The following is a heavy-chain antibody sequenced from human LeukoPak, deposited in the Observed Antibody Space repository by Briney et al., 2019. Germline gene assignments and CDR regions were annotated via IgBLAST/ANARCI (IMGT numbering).Heavy chain of an antibody. CDR3: AKGAPDSITIFGVVIHYFDY. CDR2: ISGSGGST. J-gene: IGHJ4*02. CDR1: GFTFTSYS. V-gene: IGHV3-23*01. Sequence: GGSLRLSCSASGFTFTSYSMDWVRQAPGKGPEWVSAISGSGGSTYYADSVKGRFTISRDNSKNTLYLQMNSLRAEDTAVYYCAKGAPDSITIFGVVIHYFDYWGQGTLVTVSS. D-gene: IGHD3-3*01.